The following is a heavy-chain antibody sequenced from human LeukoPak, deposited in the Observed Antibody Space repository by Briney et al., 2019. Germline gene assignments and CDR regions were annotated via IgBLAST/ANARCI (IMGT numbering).Heavy chain of an antibody. CDR2: INHSGST. Sequence: PSETLSLTCAVYGGSFSGYYWSWIRQPPGKGLEWIGEINHSGSTNYNPSLKSRVTISVDTSKNQFSLKLSSVTAADTAVYHCARGLVQRRFDYWGQGTLVTVSS. CDR1: GGSFSGYY. D-gene: IGHD6-6*01. V-gene: IGHV4-34*01. CDR3: ARGLVQRRFDY. J-gene: IGHJ4*02.